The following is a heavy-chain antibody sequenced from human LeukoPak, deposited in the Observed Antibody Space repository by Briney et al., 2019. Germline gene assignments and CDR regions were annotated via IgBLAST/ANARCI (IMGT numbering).Heavy chain of an antibody. CDR2: IYYSGST. Sequence: PSETLSLTCTVSGGSISSYYWIWIRQPPGKGLEWIGYIYYSGSTNYNPSLKSRVTISVDTSKNQFSLKLSSVTAADTAVYYCARHDGATYDYWGQGTLVTVSS. D-gene: IGHD1-26*01. CDR3: ARHDGATYDY. V-gene: IGHV4-59*08. CDR1: GGSISSYY. J-gene: IGHJ4*02.